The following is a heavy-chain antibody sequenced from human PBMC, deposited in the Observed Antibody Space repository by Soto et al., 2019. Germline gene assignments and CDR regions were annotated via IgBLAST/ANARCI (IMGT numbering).Heavy chain of an antibody. Sequence: GGSLRLSCAASGFTFSSYAMSWVRQAPGKGLEWVSAISGSGGSTYYADSVKGRFTISRDNSKNTLYLQMNSLRAEDTAVYYCAKDPYRRREPFRVYWGQGTLVTVSS. CDR1: GFTFSSYA. J-gene: IGHJ4*02. V-gene: IGHV3-23*01. D-gene: IGHD1-26*01. CDR2: ISGSGGST. CDR3: AKDPYRRREPFRVY.